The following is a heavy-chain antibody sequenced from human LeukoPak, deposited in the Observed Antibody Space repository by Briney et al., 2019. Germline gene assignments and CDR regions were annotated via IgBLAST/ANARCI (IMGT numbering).Heavy chain of an antibody. CDR1: GFTFSSYW. J-gene: IGHJ6*03. D-gene: IGHD6-6*01. CDR2: IKQDGSEK. CDR3: ARGGVAARPYYYMDV. V-gene: IGHV3-7*01. Sequence: GGSLRLSCAASGFTFSSYWMSWVRQAPGKGLEWVANIKQDGSEKYYVDSVKGRFTISRDNAKDSLYLQMNSLRAEDTAVYYCARGGVAARPYYYMDVWGKGTTVTVSS.